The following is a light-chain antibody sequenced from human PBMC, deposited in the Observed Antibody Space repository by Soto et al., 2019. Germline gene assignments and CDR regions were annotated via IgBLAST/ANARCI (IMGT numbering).Light chain of an antibody. CDR2: GAS. CDR3: QQYGSSVYT. V-gene: IGKV3-20*01. J-gene: IGKJ2*01. CDR1: QSVSSSY. Sequence: EIVLTQSPGTLSLSPGVRATLSCRASQSVSSSYLAWYQQKPGQAPRLLIYGASSRATGIPDRFSGSGSGTDFTLTISRLEPEDFAVYYCQQYGSSVYTFGQGTKLEIK.